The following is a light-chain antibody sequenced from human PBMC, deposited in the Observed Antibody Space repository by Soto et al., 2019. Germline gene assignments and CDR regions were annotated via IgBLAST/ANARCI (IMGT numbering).Light chain of an antibody. J-gene: IGLJ3*02. Sequence: QSVLTQPPSASGTPGQRVTISCSGRRSNIGTNYVYWYQQFPGTAPKLLIYSNSHRPSGVPDRFSGSKSGTSASLAISGLRSDDEAYYYCAAWDDSLSGPVFGGGTKVTVL. CDR3: AAWDDSLSGPV. CDR2: SNS. CDR1: RSNIGTNY. V-gene: IGLV1-47*02.